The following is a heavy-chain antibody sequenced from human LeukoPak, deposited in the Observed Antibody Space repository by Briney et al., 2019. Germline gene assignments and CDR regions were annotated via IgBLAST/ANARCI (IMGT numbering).Heavy chain of an antibody. D-gene: IGHD2-8*02. Sequence: SVTVSFKASGGIFSIYTFNWVRQAPGQGLEWMGRITPIPGITNYAETFQGRVTLTADPSTSTLYMALSSLRSEDTAVYYCARLLRAVDTGAYYFDYWGQGTLVTVSS. CDR1: GGIFSIYT. V-gene: IGHV1-69*02. CDR3: ARLLRAVDTGAYYFDY. CDR2: ITPIPGIT. J-gene: IGHJ4*02.